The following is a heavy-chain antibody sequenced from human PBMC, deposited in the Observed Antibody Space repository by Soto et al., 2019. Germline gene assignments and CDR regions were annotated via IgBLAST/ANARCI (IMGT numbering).Heavy chain of an antibody. Sequence: EAELVESGGGLVLPGGSLTLSCAASGFIFSDYEVDWVRQAPGRGPEWISYISDGGTTIYYAASVKGRFTISRDDAKKSLYLHMNNLRVDDTAIYFCVKEYCTGGTCFDAFDLWGQGTVVTVSS. CDR2: ISDGGTTI. J-gene: IGHJ3*01. CDR1: GFIFSDYE. D-gene: IGHD2-8*02. CDR3: VKEYCTGGTCFDAFDL. V-gene: IGHV3-48*03.